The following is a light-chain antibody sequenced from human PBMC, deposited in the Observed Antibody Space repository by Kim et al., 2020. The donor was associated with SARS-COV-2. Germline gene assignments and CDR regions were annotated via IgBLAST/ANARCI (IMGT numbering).Light chain of an antibody. J-gene: IGLJ3*02. Sequence: ALGLTVGLSCQEDSLRSCYASWYQQKPGQAPVLVIYGKNNRPSGIPYRFSGSSSGNTASLTITGAQAEDGADYYCNSRDSSGNHWVFGGGTQLTVL. V-gene: IGLV3-19*01. CDR2: GKN. CDR1: SLRSCY. CDR3: NSRDSSGNHWV.